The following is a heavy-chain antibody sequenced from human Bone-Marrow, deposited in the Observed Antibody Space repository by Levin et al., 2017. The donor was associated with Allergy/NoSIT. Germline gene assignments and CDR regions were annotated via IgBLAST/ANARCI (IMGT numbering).Heavy chain of an antibody. Sequence: GGSLRLSCEVSGFTFNSYPLYWVRQAPGKGLEWVALISSDGSLTYYGDSVKGRFTISRDKSKNTLFLQMNSLRAEDTALYFCAKVLSNYTLASDYWGQGTLVSVSS. CDR3: AKVLSNYTLASDY. D-gene: IGHD4-11*01. J-gene: IGHJ4*02. V-gene: IGHV3-30*04. CDR1: GFTFNSYP. CDR2: ISSDGSLT.